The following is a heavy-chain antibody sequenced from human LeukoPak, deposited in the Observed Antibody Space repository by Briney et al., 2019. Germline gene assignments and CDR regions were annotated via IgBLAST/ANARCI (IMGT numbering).Heavy chain of an antibody. V-gene: IGHV3-7*05. CDR2: IEQDGSEK. D-gene: IGHD4-17*01. CDR1: GFTFSNYW. Sequence: PGGSLRLSCAASGFTFSNYWMTWVRQAPGKGLEWVANIEQDGSEKYYVDSVKGRFTISRDNARNSLFLQMNSLRADDTAVYYCAREKVTTTRSFFDYWGQGTLVTVSS. J-gene: IGHJ4*02. CDR3: AREKVTTTRSFFDY.